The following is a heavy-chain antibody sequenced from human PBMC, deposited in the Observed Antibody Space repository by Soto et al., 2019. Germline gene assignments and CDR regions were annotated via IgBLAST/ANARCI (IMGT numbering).Heavy chain of an antibody. D-gene: IGHD6-19*01. Sequence: TSVKVTCKAAGGTFSSYAIIWVREAPGQGLEWMGWISPYNGNTNYAQKLQGRVTMTTDTSTSTAYMELRSLRSDETAVYYCARLCGAVAGICNWFDPWGQGTLVTVSS. CDR2: ISPYNGNT. CDR3: ARLCGAVAGICNWFDP. J-gene: IGHJ5*02. CDR1: GGTFSSYA. V-gene: IGHV1-18*01.